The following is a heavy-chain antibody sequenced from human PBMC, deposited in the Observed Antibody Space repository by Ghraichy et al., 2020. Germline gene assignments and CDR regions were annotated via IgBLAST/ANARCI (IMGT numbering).Heavy chain of an antibody. CDR3: AREAPGLYGTRPSCYLGWLDT. Sequence: GGSLRLSCTASGFVFTNYALHWVRQAPGKGLEWVALLSHDGSSEFYADSVRGRFTISRDNSKTTLFLEMSSLRVDDTALYYCAREAPGLYGTRPSCYLGWLDTWGQGTRVIVSS. CDR2: LSHDGSSE. CDR1: GFVFTNYA. V-gene: IGHV3-30*14. J-gene: IGHJ5*02. D-gene: IGHD2-2*01.